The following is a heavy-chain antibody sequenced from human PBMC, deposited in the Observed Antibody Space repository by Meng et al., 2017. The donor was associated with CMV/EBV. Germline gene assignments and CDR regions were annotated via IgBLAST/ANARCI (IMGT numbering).Heavy chain of an antibody. V-gene: IGHV1-18*01. CDR1: GYTFTSYG. CDR3: AIVGGGNWFDP. J-gene: IGHJ5*02. Sequence: QVQVVQFGSGLHKPGSLVKDPCKASGYTFTSYGISWVRQAPGQGLEWMGWISADNGNTNYAQKLQGRVTMTTDTSTSTAYMELRSLRSDDTAVYYCAIVGGGNWFDPWGQGTLVTVSS. D-gene: IGHD3-16*01. CDR2: ISADNGNT.